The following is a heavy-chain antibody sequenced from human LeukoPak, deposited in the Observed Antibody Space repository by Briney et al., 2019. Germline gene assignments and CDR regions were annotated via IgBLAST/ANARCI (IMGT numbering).Heavy chain of an antibody. V-gene: IGHV1-69*05. CDR3: ANRAPS. CDR2: IIPIFGTA. J-gene: IGHJ5*02. Sequence: GASVKVSCKASGGTFSSYAISWVRQAPGQGLEWMGGIIPIFGTANYAQKFQGRVTITTDESTSTTYMELSSLRAEDTAIYYCANRAPSWGQGTLVTVSS. CDR1: GGTFSSYA.